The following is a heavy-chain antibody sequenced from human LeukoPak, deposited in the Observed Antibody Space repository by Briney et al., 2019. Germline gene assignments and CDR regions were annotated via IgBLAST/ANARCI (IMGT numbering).Heavy chain of an antibody. V-gene: IGHV4-59*08. J-gene: IGHJ6*03. CDR1: GGSISSHY. CDR3: ARQESGPYHYMDV. CDR2: VYYSVSS. D-gene: IGHD3-3*01. Sequence: PSETLSLTCTVSGGSISSHYWTWIRQAPGKGLEWIGYVYYSVSSNYNPSPKSRVSISQDTSKNQVSLKLSSVTAADTAVYYCARQESGPYHYMDVWGKGTTVTVSS.